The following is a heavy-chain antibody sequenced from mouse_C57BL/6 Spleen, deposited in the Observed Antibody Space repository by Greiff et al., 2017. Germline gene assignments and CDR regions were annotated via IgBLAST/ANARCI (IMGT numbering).Heavy chain of an antibody. CDR3: AMDYGSSYPWFAY. CDR2: IYPRSGNT. D-gene: IGHD1-1*01. V-gene: IGHV1-81*01. CDR1: GYTFTSYG. J-gene: IGHJ3*01. Sequence: VQLQQSGAELARPGASVKLSCKASGYTFTSYGISWVKQRTGQGLEWIGEIYPRSGNTYYNEKFKGKGTLTADKSSSTAYMELRSLTSEDSAVYFCAMDYGSSYPWFAYWGQGTLVTVSA.